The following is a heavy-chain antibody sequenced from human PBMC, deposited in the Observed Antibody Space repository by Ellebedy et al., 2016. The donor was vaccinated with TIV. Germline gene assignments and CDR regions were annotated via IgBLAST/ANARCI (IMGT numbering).Heavy chain of an antibody. CDR2: IFMSGST. J-gene: IGHJ2*01. CDR3: ARLRQSRDRSHWYFDL. Sequence: SETLSLTXTVSGGSFSSYYWSWIRQSAGKGLEWIGRIFMSGSTTYNPSLKNRVTMSVDESTTQLSLNLSSVTAADTAVYFCARLRQSRDRSHWYFDLWGRGTLVTVSS. D-gene: IGHD1-14*01. V-gene: IGHV4-4*07. CDR1: GGSFSSYY.